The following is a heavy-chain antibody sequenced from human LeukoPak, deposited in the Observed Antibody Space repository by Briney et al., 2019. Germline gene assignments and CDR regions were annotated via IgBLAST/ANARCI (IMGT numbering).Heavy chain of an antibody. CDR1: NGSISSGGYC. D-gene: IGHD3-10*01. J-gene: IGHJ4*02. CDR2: IYYSGST. V-gene: IGHV4-31*03. CDR3: ARVTAGVIARD. Sequence: SETLSLTCTVSNGSISSGGYCWSWIRQHPGKGLEWIGYIYYSGSTYYNPSLRSRVTISVDTSKNQFSLKLSSVTAADTAVYYCARVTAGVIARDWGQGTLVTVSS.